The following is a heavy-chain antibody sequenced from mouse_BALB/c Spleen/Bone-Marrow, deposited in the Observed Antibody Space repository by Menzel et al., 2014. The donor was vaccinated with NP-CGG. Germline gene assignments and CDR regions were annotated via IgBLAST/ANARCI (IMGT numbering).Heavy chain of an antibody. J-gene: IGHJ2*01. D-gene: IGHD1-1*01. CDR2: INNNDGNT. Sequence: DVKLVESGGGLVQPGGSLKLSCAASGFTFSSYGMSWVRQTPDKRLELVATINNNDGNTYYPDSVKGRFTISRDNAKNTLYLQMSSLKSEDTVMYYCARDNYGSRFDYWGQGTTLTVSS. CDR3: ARDNYGSRFDY. V-gene: IGHV5-6-3*01. CDR1: GFTFSSYG.